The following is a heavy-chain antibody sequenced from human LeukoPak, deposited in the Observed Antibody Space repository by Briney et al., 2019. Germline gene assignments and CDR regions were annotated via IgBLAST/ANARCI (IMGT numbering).Heavy chain of an antibody. CDR3: AKDQYDYVRGEFDY. D-gene: IGHD3-16*01. V-gene: IGHV3-30-3*01. CDR2: ISYDGSNK. CDR1: GFTFSSYA. J-gene: IGHJ4*02. Sequence: PGGSLRLSCAASGFTFSSYAMHWVRQAPGKGLEWVAVISYDGSNKYYADSVRGRFTISRDNSKNTLYLQMNSLRVEDTAVYYSAKDQYDYVRGEFDYWGQGTLVTVSS.